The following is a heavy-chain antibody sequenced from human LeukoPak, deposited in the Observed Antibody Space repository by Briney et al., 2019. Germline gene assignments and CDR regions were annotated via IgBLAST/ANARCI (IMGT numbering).Heavy chain of an antibody. J-gene: IGHJ4*02. CDR1: GFTFSNYA. Sequence: HTGGSLRLSCAVSGFTFSNYAMSWVRQAPGKGLEWVSGISGSGGSTSYADSVKGRFTISRDNSKNTLYLQMNSLRAEDTAVYHCAKKRSITMIVVAAPDFDYWGQGTLVTVSS. V-gene: IGHV3-23*01. D-gene: IGHD3-22*01. CDR2: ISGSGGST. CDR3: AKKRSITMIVVAAPDFDY.